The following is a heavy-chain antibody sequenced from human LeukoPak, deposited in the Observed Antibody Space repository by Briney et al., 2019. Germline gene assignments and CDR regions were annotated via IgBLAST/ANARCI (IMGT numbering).Heavy chain of an antibody. CDR2: IYHSGST. J-gene: IGHJ5*02. V-gene: IGHV4-59*12. D-gene: IGHD2-2*01. CDR3: ARGDCSSTSCRPALNWFDP. Sequence: SETLSLTCTVSGGSISSYYWSWIRQPPGKGLEWIGYIYHSGSTYYNPSLKSRVTISVDRSKNQFSLKLSSVTAADTAVYYCARGDCSSTSCRPALNWFDPWGQGTLVTVSS. CDR1: GGSISSYY.